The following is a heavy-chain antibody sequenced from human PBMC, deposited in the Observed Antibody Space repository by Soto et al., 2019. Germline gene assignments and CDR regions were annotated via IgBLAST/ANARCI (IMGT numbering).Heavy chain of an antibody. J-gene: IGHJ4*02. Sequence: ASVKVSCKASGYTFTDYSIHWVRQAPGQGLEWMGMINPSGGSTRYSQKFQGRVTMAKDTSTSTVYMELSSLRSEDTALYYCARDLGAYCGGDCSSGHWGQGTLVTVSS. CDR2: INPSGGST. D-gene: IGHD2-21*02. CDR1: GYTFTDYS. CDR3: ARDLGAYCGGDCSSGH. V-gene: IGHV1-46*03.